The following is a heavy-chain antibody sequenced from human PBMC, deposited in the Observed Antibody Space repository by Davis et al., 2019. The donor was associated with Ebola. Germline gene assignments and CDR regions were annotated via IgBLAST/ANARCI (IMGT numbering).Heavy chain of an antibody. CDR1: GFTFSTYA. CDR3: AKVGEYYDFWSGYSPFDY. D-gene: IGHD3-3*01. V-gene: IGHV3-23*01. CDR2: IVGSGVIT. Sequence: GESLKISCAASGFTFSTYAMSWVRQAPGKGLEWVSAIVGSGVITYYTDSVKGRFTISRDNSKNTLYLQMNSLRAEDTAVYYCAKVGEYYDFWSGYSPFDYWGQGTLATVSS. J-gene: IGHJ4*02.